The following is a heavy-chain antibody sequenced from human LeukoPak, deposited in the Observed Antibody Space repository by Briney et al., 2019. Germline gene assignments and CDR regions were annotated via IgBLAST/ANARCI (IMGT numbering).Heavy chain of an antibody. D-gene: IGHD3-22*01. J-gene: IGHJ4*02. CDR3: ARDLRGYYYNSSGPKFYY. V-gene: IGHV1-69*13. Sequence: SVKVSCKASGGTFSSYAISWVRQAPGQGLEWMGGIIPIFGTANYAQKFQGRVTITADESTSTAYMELSSLRSEDTAVYYCARDLRGYYYNSSGPKFYYWGQGTLVTVSS. CDR1: GGTFSSYA. CDR2: IIPIFGTA.